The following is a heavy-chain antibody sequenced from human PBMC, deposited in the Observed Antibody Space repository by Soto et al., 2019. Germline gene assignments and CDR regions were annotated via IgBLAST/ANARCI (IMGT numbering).Heavy chain of an antibody. CDR1: GYTFTGYY. Sequence: ASVKVSCKASGYTFTGYYMHWVRQAPGQGLEWMGWINPNSGGTNYAQKFQGWVTMTRDTSISTAYMELSRLRSDDTAVYYCARGIPTTVTTSGAFDIWGQGTMVTV. V-gene: IGHV1-2*04. D-gene: IGHD4-4*01. J-gene: IGHJ3*02. CDR2: INPNSGGT. CDR3: ARGIPTTVTTSGAFDI.